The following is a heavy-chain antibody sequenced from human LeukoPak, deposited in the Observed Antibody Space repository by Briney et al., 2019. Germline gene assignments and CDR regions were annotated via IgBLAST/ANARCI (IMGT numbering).Heavy chain of an antibody. V-gene: IGHV4-31*03. Sequence: PSETLSLTCTVSGGSISCGGYYWSWIRQHPGKGLEWIGYIYYSGSTYYNPSLKSRVTISVDTSKNQFSLKLSSVTAADTAVYYCARENCSGCSCYGGSGSYYYYGMDVWGQGTTVTVSS. CDR3: ARENCSGCSCYGGSGSYYYYGMDV. J-gene: IGHJ6*02. CDR2: IYYSGST. CDR1: GGSISCGGYY. D-gene: IGHD2-15*01.